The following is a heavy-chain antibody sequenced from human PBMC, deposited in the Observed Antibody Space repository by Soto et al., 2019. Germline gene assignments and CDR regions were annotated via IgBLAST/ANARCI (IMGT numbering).Heavy chain of an antibody. J-gene: IGHJ5*02. CDR3: AKDIKDQLLYGGYWFDP. CDR1: GFTFDDYA. D-gene: IGHD2-2*02. V-gene: IGHV3-9*01. Sequence: EVQLVESGGGLVQPGRSLRLSCAASGFTFDDYAMHWVGQAPGKGLEGVSGISWNSGSIGYADSVKGRFTISRDNAKNSLYLQMNSLRAEDTALYYCAKDIKDQLLYGGYWFDPWGQGTLVTVSS. CDR2: ISWNSGSI.